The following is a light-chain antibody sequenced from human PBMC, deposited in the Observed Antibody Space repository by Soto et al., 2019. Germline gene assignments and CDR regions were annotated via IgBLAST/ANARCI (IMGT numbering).Light chain of an antibody. J-gene: IGKJ2*01. V-gene: IGKV3-20*01. CDR3: HQYGNSPPT. CDR2: GAS. CDR1: QSVTGSY. Sequence: EIVLTQSPGTLSLSPGERATLSCRASQSVTGSYLVWYQQKPGQAPGLLIYGASSRATGIPDRFSGSGSGTDFTLTITRLEPEDFAVYYCHQYGNSPPTFVQGTKLEIK.